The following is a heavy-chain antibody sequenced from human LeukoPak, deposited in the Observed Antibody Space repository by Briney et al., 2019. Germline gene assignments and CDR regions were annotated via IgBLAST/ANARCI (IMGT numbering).Heavy chain of an antibody. CDR2: ISTDAGET. D-gene: IGHD3-10*01. CDR1: GFTFSNSG. V-gene: IGHV3-23*01. Sequence: GGTLRLSCAASGFTFSNSGMSWVRQAPGKGLEWVSAISTDAGETHYADSVKGRFTISRDNSKNTVSLQMSSLRAEDTALYYCAKGSGNGYGSGPFDYWGQGTLVTVSS. CDR3: AKGSGNGYGSGPFDY. J-gene: IGHJ4*02.